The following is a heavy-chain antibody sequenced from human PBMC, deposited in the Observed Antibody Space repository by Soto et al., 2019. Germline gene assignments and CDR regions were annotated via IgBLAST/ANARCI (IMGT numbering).Heavy chain of an antibody. CDR3: ARSREQWLVDAFDI. V-gene: IGHV4-34*01. CDR2: VNPTGST. CDR1: GGSFSGYY. D-gene: IGHD6-19*01. Sequence: QVQVQQWGAGLLKSSETLSLTCAVYGGSFSGYYWSWIRQSPGKGLEWIGEVNPTGSTKYNPSLKSRVTISVDTSKNQFSLSLNSVTAADTALYYCARSREQWLVDAFDIWGQGTMGTVSS. J-gene: IGHJ3*02.